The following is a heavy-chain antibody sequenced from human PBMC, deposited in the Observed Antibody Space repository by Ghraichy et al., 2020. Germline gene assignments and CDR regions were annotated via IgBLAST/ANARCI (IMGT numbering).Heavy chain of an antibody. D-gene: IGHD3-10*01. Sequence: SETLSLTCAVYGGSFSGYYWSWIRQPPGKGLEWIGEINHSGSTNYNPSLKSRVTISVDTSKNQFSLKLSSVTAADTAVYYCARGEDTMVRGVTPFDYWGQGTLVTVSS. CDR1: GGSFSGYY. CDR3: ARGEDTMVRGVTPFDY. CDR2: INHSGST. J-gene: IGHJ4*02. V-gene: IGHV4-34*01.